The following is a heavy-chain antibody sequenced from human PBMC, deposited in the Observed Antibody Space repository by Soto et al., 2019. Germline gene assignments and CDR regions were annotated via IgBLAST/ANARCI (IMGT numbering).Heavy chain of an antibody. CDR1: GYTVTSYG. V-gene: IGHV1-18*01. D-gene: IGHD6-19*01. CDR2: ISAYNDNT. CDR3: ARDHTEWLVHCDY. J-gene: IGHJ4*02. Sequence: WASVKVSCKASGYTVTSYGISWVRQAPGQGLEWMGWISAYNDNTNYAQKFQGRVTMTTDTSTSTAYMELRSLRSDDTAVYYCARDHTEWLVHCDYWGQGTLVTVSS.